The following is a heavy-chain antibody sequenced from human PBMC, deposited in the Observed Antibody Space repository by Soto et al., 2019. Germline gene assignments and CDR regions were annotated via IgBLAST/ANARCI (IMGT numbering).Heavy chain of an antibody. D-gene: IGHD2-2*01. CDR2: VIPILGMA. CDR1: GGTFSSYS. Sequence: QVQLVQSGAEVKKPGSSVKVSCEASGGTFSSYSFSWVRQAPGQGLEWMGRVIPILGMANYAQQFQGRVTITADKSTSTVYRELSSLRPEDTAVYYCARGGAVVVPGAVDRHNWFDPWGQGTLVTVSS. J-gene: IGHJ5*02. CDR3: ARGGAVVVPGAVDRHNWFDP. V-gene: IGHV1-69*02.